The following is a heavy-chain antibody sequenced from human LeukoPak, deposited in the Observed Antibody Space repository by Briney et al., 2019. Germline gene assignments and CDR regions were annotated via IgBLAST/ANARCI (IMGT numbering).Heavy chain of an antibody. CDR3: ARVDDYYDSSGYYDY. D-gene: IGHD3-22*01. J-gene: IGHJ4*02. CDR1: GYTFTDYY. V-gene: IGHV1-2*02. Sequence: ASVKVSCKASGYTFTDYYMHWVRQAPGQGLEWMGWINPNSGGTNYAQKFQGRVTMTRDTSISTAYMELSRLRSDDTAVYYCARVDDYYDSSGYYDYWGQGTLVTVSS. CDR2: INPNSGGT.